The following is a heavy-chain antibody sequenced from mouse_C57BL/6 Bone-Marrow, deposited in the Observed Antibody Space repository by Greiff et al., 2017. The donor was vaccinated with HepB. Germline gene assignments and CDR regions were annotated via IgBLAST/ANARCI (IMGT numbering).Heavy chain of an antibody. Sequence: VQLQQSGAELARPGASVKMSCKASGYTFTSYTMHWVKQRPGQGLEWIGYINPSSGYTKYNQKFKDKATLTADKSSSTAYMQLSSLTSEDSAVYYCASPYDGAMDYWGQGTSVTVSP. J-gene: IGHJ4*01. V-gene: IGHV1-4*01. CDR3: ASPYDGAMDY. D-gene: IGHD2-3*01. CDR1: GYTFTSYT. CDR2: INPSSGYT.